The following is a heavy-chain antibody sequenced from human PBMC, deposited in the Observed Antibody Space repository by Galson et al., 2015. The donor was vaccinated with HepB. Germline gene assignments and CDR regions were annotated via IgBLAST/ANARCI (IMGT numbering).Heavy chain of an antibody. D-gene: IGHD6-13*01. CDR3: ARDPTLIEQQLPTLGMGAFDI. Sequence: SLRLSCAASGFTFSSYAMHWVRQAPGKGLEWVAVISYDGSNKYYADSVKGRFTISRDNSKNTLYLQMNSLRAEDTAVYYCARDPTLIEQQLPTLGMGAFDIWGQGTMVTVSS. J-gene: IGHJ3*02. V-gene: IGHV3-30-3*01. CDR1: GFTFSSYA. CDR2: ISYDGSNK.